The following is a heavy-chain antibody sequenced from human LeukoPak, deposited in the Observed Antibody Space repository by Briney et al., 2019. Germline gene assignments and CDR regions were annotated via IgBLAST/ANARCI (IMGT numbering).Heavy chain of an antibody. D-gene: IGHD6-13*01. CDR1: GGSFSGYY. CDR2: INHSGST. V-gene: IGHV4-34*01. J-gene: IGHJ3*02. CDR3: ARGPKLYSTSWYRAFDI. Sequence: SETLSLTCAVYGGSFSGYYWSWIRQPPGKGGEGSGEINHSGSTNDNPSLKSRVTISLATSKNQFSLKLSSVTAADTAVYYCARGPKLYSTSWYRAFDIWGQGTMVTVSS.